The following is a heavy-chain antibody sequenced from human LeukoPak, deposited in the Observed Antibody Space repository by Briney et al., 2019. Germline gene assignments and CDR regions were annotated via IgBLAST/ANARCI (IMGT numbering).Heavy chain of an antibody. V-gene: IGHV4-30-4*08. D-gene: IGHD3-22*01. J-gene: IGHJ4*02. Sequence: SQTLSLTCTVSGGSIRSGDYYWSWIRQPPGKGLEWIGYIYYSGNTYYNPSLKSRVTISVDTSKKQFSLKLSSVTAADTAVYYCARVAVGYYVDYWGQGTLVTVSS. CDR3: ARVAVGYYVDY. CDR2: IYYSGNT. CDR1: GGSIRSGDYY.